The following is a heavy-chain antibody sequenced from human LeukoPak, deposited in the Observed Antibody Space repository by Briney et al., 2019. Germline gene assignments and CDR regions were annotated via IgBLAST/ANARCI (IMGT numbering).Heavy chain of an antibody. J-gene: IGHJ4*02. CDR1: GFTFDDYA. CDR3: AKDISSGWYEWYFDY. D-gene: IGHD6-19*01. V-gene: IGHV3-9*01. CDR2: ISWNSGSI. Sequence: GGSLRLCCAASGFTFDDYAMHWVRQAPGKGLEWVSGISWNSGSIGYADSVKGRFTISRDNAKNSLYLQMNSLRAEDTALYYCAKDISSGWYEWYFDYWGQGTLVTVSS.